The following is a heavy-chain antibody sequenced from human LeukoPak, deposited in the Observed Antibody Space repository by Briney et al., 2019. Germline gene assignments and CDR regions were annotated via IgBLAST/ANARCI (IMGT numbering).Heavy chain of an antibody. V-gene: IGHV4-4*02. CDR3: ARQVYARGNYFSKGLQIDY. D-gene: IGHD2/OR15-2a*01. CDR1: GGSISSSNW. Sequence: SGTLSLTCAVSGGSISSSNWWSWVRQPPGKGLEWIWEIYHSGSTNYNPSLKSRVTISVDKSKNQFSLKLSSVTAADTAVYYCARQVYARGNYFSKGLQIDYWGQGTLVTVSS. CDR2: IYHSGST. J-gene: IGHJ4*02.